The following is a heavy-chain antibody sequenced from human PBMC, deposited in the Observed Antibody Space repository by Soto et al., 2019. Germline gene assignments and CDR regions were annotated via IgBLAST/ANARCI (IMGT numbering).Heavy chain of an antibody. CDR2: IIPTFGTA. CDR1: GGTFTTYT. D-gene: IGHD1-7*01. Sequence: QVHLVQSGAEVKKPGSSVKVSCRASGGTFTTYTITWGRQSRGQGLEWLGRIIPTFGTANYAQKFQGRATMTADASTSTADMELSSLRSEYTAIYYCAIRTPPQNDYCGLDLWGQGTLVSVSS. CDR3: AIRTPPQNDYCGLDL. V-gene: IGHV1-69*18. J-gene: IGHJ6*02.